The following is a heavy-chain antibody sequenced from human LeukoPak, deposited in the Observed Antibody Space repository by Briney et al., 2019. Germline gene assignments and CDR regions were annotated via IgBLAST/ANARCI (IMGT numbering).Heavy chain of an antibody. D-gene: IGHD3-10*01. CDR2: IYYSGYP. CDR1: LGFNSGSSYF. CDR3: GRLKEGIDY. Sequence: SETLFISCAVSLGFNSGSSYFWGWIRQPPGKRLVWIVSIYYSGYPYYNPSLTSRVSISVDTSKNQFSLKLSTVTAADTAVYYCGRLKEGIDYWGQGTLVTVSS. V-gene: IGHV4-39*01. J-gene: IGHJ4*02.